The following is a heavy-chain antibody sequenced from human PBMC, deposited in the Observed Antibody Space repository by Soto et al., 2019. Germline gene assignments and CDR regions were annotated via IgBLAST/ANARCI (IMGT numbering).Heavy chain of an antibody. CDR2: IIPIFGTA. J-gene: IGHJ4*02. CDR3: ANPPRPPTWTHLPVGY. Sequence: SVKVSCKASGGTFSSYAISWVRQAPGQGLEWMGGIIPIFGTANYAQKFQGRVTITADESTSTAYMELSSLRSEDTAVYYCANPPRPPTWTHLPVGYWGQGTLVTVSS. CDR1: GGTFSSYA. V-gene: IGHV1-69*13. D-gene: IGHD2-15*01.